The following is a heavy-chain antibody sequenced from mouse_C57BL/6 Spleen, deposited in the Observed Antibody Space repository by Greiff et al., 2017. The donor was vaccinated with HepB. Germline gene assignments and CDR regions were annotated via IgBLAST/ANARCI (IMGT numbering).Heavy chain of an antibody. CDR3: ASGGDGYLFYAMDY. V-gene: IGHV1-55*01. Sequence: QVQLQQSGAELVKPGASVKMSCKASGYTFTSYWITWVKQRPGQGLEWIGDIYPGSGSTNYNEKFKSKATLTVDTSSSTAYMQLSSLTSEDSAVYYCASGGDGYLFYAMDYWGQGTSVTVSS. CDR2: IYPGSGST. CDR1: GYTFTSYW. J-gene: IGHJ4*01. D-gene: IGHD2-3*01.